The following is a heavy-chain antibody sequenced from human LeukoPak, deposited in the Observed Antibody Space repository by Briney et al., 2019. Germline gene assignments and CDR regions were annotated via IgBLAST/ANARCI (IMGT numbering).Heavy chain of an antibody. CDR3: ARGLPWGQNSLYGMDV. CDR2: ISAYNGNT. J-gene: IGHJ6*02. V-gene: IGHV1-18*01. Sequence: ASVKVSCKASGYTFTGYGVSWVRQAPGQGLEWMGWISAYNGNTNYAQKVQARVTMTRDTSTSTAYMELRSLRSDDTAVYYCARGLPWGQNSLYGMDVWGQGTTVTVSS. CDR1: GYTFTGYG. D-gene: IGHD7-27*01.